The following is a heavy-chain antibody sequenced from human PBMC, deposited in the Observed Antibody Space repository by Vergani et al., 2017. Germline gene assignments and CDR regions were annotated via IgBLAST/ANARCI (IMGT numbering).Heavy chain of an antibody. CDR1: GGSISSYY. CDR2: IYYSGST. Sequence: QVQLQESGPGLVKPSETLSLPCTVSGGSISSYYWSWIRQPPGKGLEWIGYIYYSGSTNYNPSLKSRVTISVDTSKNQFSLKLSSVTAADTAVYYCARSGRAAHDLNWFDPWGQGTLVTVSS. CDR3: ARSGRAAHDLNWFDP. D-gene: IGHD3-10*01. V-gene: IGHV4-59*01. J-gene: IGHJ5*02.